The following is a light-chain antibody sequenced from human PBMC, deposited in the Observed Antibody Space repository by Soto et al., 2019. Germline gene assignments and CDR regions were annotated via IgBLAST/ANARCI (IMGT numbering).Light chain of an antibody. Sequence: EIVMTQSQATLSVSPGERATLSCKASQVISSGLAWYQQKPGQAPRLLIYDAATRATGIPARFSGSGSGAEFTLTISSLQAEDFAVYDWQKYNKWPLTFGGGTKVEVK. CDR3: QKYNKWPLT. J-gene: IGKJ4*01. V-gene: IGKV3-15*01. CDR1: QVISSG. CDR2: DAA.